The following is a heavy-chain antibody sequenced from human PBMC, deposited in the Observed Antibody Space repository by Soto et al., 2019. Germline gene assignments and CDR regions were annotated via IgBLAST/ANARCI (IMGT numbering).Heavy chain of an antibody. CDR3: ARGAGSFYYYYGMDV. J-gene: IGHJ6*02. CDR2: IYHSGST. V-gene: IGHV4-30-2*01. CDR1: GGSISSGGYS. D-gene: IGHD6-19*01. Sequence: SETLSLTCAVSGGSISSGGYSWSWIRQPPGKGLEWIGYIYHSGSTYYNPSLKSRVTISVDRSKNQFSLKLSSVTAADTAVYYCARGAGSFYYYYGMDVWGQGTTVTVSS.